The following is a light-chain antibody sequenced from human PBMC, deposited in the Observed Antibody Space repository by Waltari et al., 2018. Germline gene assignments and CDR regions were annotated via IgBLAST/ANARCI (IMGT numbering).Light chain of an antibody. Sequence: QSALTQPASVSGSPGQSITISCTGTSSDVGGYDYVSWYQQHPGQAPKLMLYDVSNRPLEVSHRFSGSKSGNTASLTISGLQADDEAEYYCGSYTSSTTLAFGTGTKVTVL. CDR1: SSDVGGYDY. J-gene: IGLJ1*01. V-gene: IGLV2-14*03. CDR2: DVS. CDR3: GSYTSSTTLA.